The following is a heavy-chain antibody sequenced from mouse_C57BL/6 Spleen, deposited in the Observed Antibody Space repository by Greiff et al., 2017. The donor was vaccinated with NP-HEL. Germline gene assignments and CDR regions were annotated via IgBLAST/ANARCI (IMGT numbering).Heavy chain of an antibody. CDR2: IHPNSGST. D-gene: IGHD1-1*01. J-gene: IGHJ2*01. CDR3: ARRGGSSSFDY. CDR1: GYTFTSYW. Sequence: PLQQLVPPPFTPLASVKLSCKASGYTFTSYWMHWVKQRPGQGLEWIGMIHPNSGSTKSNEKFQSKATLTVVQSSSTAYMELGSLTSEDAAVYYCARRGGSSSFDYWGQGTTLTVSS. V-gene: IGHV1-64*01.